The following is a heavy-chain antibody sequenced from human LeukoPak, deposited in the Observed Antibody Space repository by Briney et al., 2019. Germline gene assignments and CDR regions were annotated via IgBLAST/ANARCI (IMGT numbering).Heavy chain of an antibody. Sequence: GGSLRLSCAASGFTVSSNYMSWVRPAPGKGLEWGSVISGSGGSPDYADSVKGRFTISRDTSTNTLYVQMISLRAEAMAVYYCAKQTSWYDYGSGSRSPDAFDIWGQGTMVTVSS. D-gene: IGHD3-10*01. J-gene: IGHJ3*02. V-gene: IGHV3-23*01. CDR3: AKQTSWYDYGSGSRSPDAFDI. CDR1: GFTVSSNY. CDR2: ISGSGGSP.